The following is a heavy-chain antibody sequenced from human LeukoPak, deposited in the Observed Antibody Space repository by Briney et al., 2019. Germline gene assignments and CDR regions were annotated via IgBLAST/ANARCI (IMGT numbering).Heavy chain of an antibody. D-gene: IGHD7-27*01. CDR1: GGSFSGYF. V-gene: IGHV4-34*01. CDR2: INHSGGT. CDR3: ARAPSGEVESASRGDYLDY. J-gene: IGHJ4*02. Sequence: SETLSLTCAVYGGSFSGYFWSWIRQPPGKGLEWIGEINHSGGTNYNPSLKSRVTISVDTSKNQFSLKMNSVTAADTAVYYCARAPSGEVESASRGDYLDYWGQGTLVTVSS.